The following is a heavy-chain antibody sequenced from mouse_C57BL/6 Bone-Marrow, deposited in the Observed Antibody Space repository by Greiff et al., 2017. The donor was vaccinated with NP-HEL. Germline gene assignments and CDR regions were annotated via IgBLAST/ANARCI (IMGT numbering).Heavy chain of an antibody. CDR2: IRSKSNNYAT. CDR3: VRQMRSYWYFDV. J-gene: IGHJ1*03. CDR1: GFSFNTYA. V-gene: IGHV10-1*01. Sequence: DVMLVESGGGLVQPKGSLKLSCAASGFSFNTYAMNWVRQAPGKGLEWVARIRSKSNNYATYYADSVKDRFTISRDDSESMLYLQMNNLKTEDTAMYYCVRQMRSYWYFDVWGTGTTVTVSS.